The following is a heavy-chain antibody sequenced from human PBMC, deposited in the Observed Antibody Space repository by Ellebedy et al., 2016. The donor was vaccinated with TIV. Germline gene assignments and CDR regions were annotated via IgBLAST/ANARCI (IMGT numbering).Heavy chain of an antibody. CDR2: ISYDGSNK. J-gene: IGHJ4*02. CDR1: GFTFSDYG. Sequence: GESLKISCVGSGFTFSDYGMHWVRQAPGKGLEWVAVISYDGSNKYYADSVKGRFTISRDNSKNTLYLQMNSLRAEDTAVYYCARDQGSSGWTPNYWGQGTLVTVSS. V-gene: IGHV3-30*03. CDR3: ARDQGSSGWTPNY. D-gene: IGHD6-19*01.